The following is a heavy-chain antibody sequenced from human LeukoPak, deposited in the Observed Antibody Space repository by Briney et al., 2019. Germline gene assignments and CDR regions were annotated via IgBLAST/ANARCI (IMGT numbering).Heavy chain of an antibody. CDR2: IKQDGSEK. CDR3: ARDIPGTVILV. CDR1: GFTFSNYW. D-gene: IGHD4-11*01. J-gene: IGHJ4*02. Sequence: QPGGSLRLSCAASGFTFSNYWMSWVRQAPGKGLEWVANIKQDGSEKYYVDSVKGRFVISRDNAENSLSLQMNSLRAEDTALYYCARDIPGTVILVWGQGTLVTVSS. V-gene: IGHV3-7*01.